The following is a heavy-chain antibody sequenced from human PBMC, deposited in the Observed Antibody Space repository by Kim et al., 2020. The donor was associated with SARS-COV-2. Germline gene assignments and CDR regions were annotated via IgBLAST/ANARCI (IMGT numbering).Heavy chain of an antibody. CDR3: ARDQGTYYYDSSGYFDY. Sequence: SVKVSCKASGGTFSSYAISWVRQAPGQGLEWMGRIIPILGIANYAQKFQGRVTITADKSTSTAYMELSSLRSEDTAVYYCARDQGTYYYDSSGYFDYWGQGTLVTVSS. D-gene: IGHD3-22*01. CDR2: IIPILGIA. J-gene: IGHJ4*02. CDR1: GGTFSSYA. V-gene: IGHV1-69*04.